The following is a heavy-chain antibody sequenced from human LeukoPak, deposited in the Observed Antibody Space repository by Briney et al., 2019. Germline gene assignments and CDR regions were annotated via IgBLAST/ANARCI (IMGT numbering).Heavy chain of an antibody. J-gene: IGHJ4*02. CDR3: ATLGGYDSSGYPLDY. CDR1: GYTLTELS. V-gene: IGHV1-24*01. D-gene: IGHD3-22*01. CDR2: FDPEDGVT. Sequence: GASVKVSCKVSGYTLTELSMHWVRQAPGKGLEWMGGFDPEDGVTIYAQKFQGRVTMTEDTSTDTAYMELSSLRSEDTAVYYCATLGGYDSSGYPLDYWGQGTLVTVSS.